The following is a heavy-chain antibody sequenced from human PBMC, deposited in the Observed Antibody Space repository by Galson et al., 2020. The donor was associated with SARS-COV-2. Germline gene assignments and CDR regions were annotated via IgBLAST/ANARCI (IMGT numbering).Heavy chain of an antibody. CDR1: GFTFSTFA. CDR3: ARETHEYSSSWYDH. Sequence: GESLKISCAASGFTFSTFAMHWVRQAPGKGLEWLAIISYDGSTKYNADSVKGRFTISRDNSKNTLYLQMNSLRVEDTAVYYCARETHEYSSSWYDHWGQGTLVTVSS. V-gene: IGHV3-30*01. D-gene: IGHD6-13*01. J-gene: IGHJ5*02. CDR2: ISYDGSTK.